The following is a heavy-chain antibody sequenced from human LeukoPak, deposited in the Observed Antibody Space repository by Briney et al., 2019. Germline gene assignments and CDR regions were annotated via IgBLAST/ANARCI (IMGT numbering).Heavy chain of an antibody. CDR2: IYYSGST. D-gene: IGHD3-9*01. CDR3: ARLRRDYDTLTGYSAPFFDY. Sequence: SETLTLTCTVSGGSISSSSYYWGWIRQPPGKGLEWIGNIYYSGSTYYNPSLKSRVTISVDTSKNQFALKLSSVTAADTAVYYYARLRRDYDTLTGYSAPFFDYWGHGTLVTVSS. J-gene: IGHJ4*01. CDR1: GGSISSSSYY. V-gene: IGHV4-39*01.